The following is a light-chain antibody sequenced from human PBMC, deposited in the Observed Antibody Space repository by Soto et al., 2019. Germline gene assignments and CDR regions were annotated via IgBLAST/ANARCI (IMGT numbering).Light chain of an antibody. CDR3: QQYNNWHV. V-gene: IGKV3-15*01. CDR1: QSVSSN. J-gene: IGKJ5*01. Sequence: EIVMTHCPATLSVSPGERATLSCRASQSVSSNLAWYQQKPGQAPRLLIYGASTRATGIPARFSGSGSGTEFTLTISSLQSEDFAVYYCQQYNNWHVFGQGTRMEIK. CDR2: GAS.